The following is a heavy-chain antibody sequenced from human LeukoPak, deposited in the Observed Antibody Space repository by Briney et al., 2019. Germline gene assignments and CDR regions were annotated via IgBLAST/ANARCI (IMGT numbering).Heavy chain of an antibody. CDR3: ARASAVVTPGDY. V-gene: IGHV1-69*10. D-gene: IGHD4-23*01. Sequence: VKVSCKASGGTFSSYAISWVRQAPGQGLEWMGRIIPILGIANYAQKFQGRVTITADKSTSTAYMELSSLRSEDTAVYYCARASAVVTPGDYWGQGTLVTVSS. J-gene: IGHJ4*02. CDR1: GGTFSSYA. CDR2: IIPILGIA.